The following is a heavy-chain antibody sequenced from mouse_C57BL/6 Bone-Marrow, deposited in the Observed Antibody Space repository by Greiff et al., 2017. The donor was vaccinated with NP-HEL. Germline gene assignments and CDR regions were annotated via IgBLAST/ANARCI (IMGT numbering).Heavy chain of an antibody. D-gene: IGHD1-1*01. J-gene: IGHJ2*01. V-gene: IGHV1-63*01. Sequence: QVQLKQSGAELVRPGTSVKMSCKASGYTFTNYWIGCAKQRPGHGLEWIGDIYPGGGYTNYNEKFKGKATLTADKSSSTAYMQFSSLTSEDSAIYYCARYYYGSSFDYWGQGTTLTVSS. CDR1: GYTFTNYW. CDR3: ARYYYGSSFDY. CDR2: IYPGGGYT.